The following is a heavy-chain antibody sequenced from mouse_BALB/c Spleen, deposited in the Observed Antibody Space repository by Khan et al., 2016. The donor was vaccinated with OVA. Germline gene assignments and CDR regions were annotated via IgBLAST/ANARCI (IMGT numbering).Heavy chain of an antibody. CDR2: ISGDSNTI. J-gene: IGHJ2*01. Sequence: EVMLVESGGGLVQPGGSRKLSCAASGFTFSSYGMHWVRQAPEKGLEWVAYISGDSNTIYYADTVKGRFTISRDNPKNTLFLQMTSLMSEDTARYYCATSYFYGDYFDYWGPGTTLTVSS. CDR1: GFTFSSYG. D-gene: IGHD1-1*01. CDR3: ATSYFYGDYFDY. V-gene: IGHV5-17*02.